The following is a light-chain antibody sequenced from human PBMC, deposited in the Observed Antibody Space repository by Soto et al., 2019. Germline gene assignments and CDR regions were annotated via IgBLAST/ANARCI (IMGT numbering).Light chain of an antibody. Sequence: EIVLTQSPGTLSLSPGERATLSCRASQSVSSSYLAWYQQKPGQAPRLLIYGTSARATGIPDRFSGSGSGTDFTLTISRLEPEDFAVFYCQQYGSSPPFNFGPGTKVDI. CDR3: QQYGSSPPFN. J-gene: IGKJ3*01. CDR2: GTS. CDR1: QSVSSSY. V-gene: IGKV3-20*01.